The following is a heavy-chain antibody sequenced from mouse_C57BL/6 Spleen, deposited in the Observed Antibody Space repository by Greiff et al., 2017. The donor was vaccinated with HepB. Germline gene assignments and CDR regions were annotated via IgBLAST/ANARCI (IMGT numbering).Heavy chain of an antibody. V-gene: IGHV2-2*01. J-gene: IGHJ1*03. CDR3: ARGSYGYFDV. CDR2: IWSGGST. CDR1: GFSLTSYG. Sequence: VKLVESGPGLVQPSQSLSITCTVSGFSLTSYGVHWVRQSPGKGLEWLGVIWSGGSTDYNAAFISRLSISKDNSKSQVFFKMNSLQADDTAIYYCARGSYGYFDVWGTGTTVTVSS.